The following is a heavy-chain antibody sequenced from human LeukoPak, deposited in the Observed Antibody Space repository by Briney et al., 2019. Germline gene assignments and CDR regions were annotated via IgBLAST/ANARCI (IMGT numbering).Heavy chain of an antibody. CDR3: AKGLLLYPTAYYLAFDI. Sequence: PGGSLRLSCAASGLTSSSYAMSWVRQAPGKGLEWVSGISTSGDRTYYADSVKGRFTISRDNSKNTLYLQMNSLRAEDTAIYYCAKGLLLYPTAYYLAFDIWGQGKMVTVSS. CDR2: ISTSGDRT. V-gene: IGHV3-23*01. J-gene: IGHJ3*02. D-gene: IGHD3-9*01. CDR1: GLTSSSYA.